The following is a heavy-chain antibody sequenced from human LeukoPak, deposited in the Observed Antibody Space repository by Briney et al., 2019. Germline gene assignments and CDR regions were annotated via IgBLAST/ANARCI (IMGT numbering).Heavy chain of an antibody. CDR1: GFTVSSNY. D-gene: IGHD3-3*01. J-gene: IGHJ4*02. Sequence: GGSLRLSCAASGFTVSSNYMSWVRQAPGKGLEWVSVIYSGGSTYYADSVKGRFTISRDDAKNSLYLQMNSLRAEDTAVYYCARDWSRVSYDFWSGYPYYFDYWGQGTLVTVSS. CDR2: IYSGGST. CDR3: ARDWSRVSYDFWSGYPYYFDY. V-gene: IGHV3-53*01.